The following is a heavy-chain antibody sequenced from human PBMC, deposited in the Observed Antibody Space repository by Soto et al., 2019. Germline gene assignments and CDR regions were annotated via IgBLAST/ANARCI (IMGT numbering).Heavy chain of an antibody. V-gene: IGHV4-30-4*01. CDR1: GASVSSGDYY. Sequence: SETLSLTCTVSGASVSSGDYYWSCIRQPPGKGLEWIGYIYNSGGSYYNPSLKGRLTISIDTSENQFSLRLNSVTAADTAIYYCVGTGTTDDYWGRGTLVTVSS. CDR2: IYNSGGS. CDR3: VGTGTTDDY. D-gene: IGHD4-17*01. J-gene: IGHJ4*02.